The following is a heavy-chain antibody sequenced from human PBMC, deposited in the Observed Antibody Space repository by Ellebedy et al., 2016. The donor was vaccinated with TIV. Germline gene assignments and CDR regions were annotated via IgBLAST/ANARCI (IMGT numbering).Heavy chain of an antibody. V-gene: IGHV4-34*01. CDR3: ARGRVRLDY. CDR1: GGSFSGYY. J-gene: IGHJ4*02. D-gene: IGHD1-1*01. Sequence: SETLSLXCAVYGGSFSGYYWSWIRQPPGKGLEWIGEINHSGSTNYNPSLKSRVTISVDTSKNQFSLKLSSVTAADTAVYYCARGRVRLDYWGQGTLVTVSS. CDR2: INHSGST.